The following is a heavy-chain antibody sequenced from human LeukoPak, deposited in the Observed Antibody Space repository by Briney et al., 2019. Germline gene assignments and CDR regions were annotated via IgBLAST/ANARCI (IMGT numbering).Heavy chain of an antibody. J-gene: IGHJ4*02. CDR2: ISAYNGNT. CDR3: ARDDSVAGTDY. D-gene: IGHD6-19*01. CDR1: GYTFTSYG. Sequence: ASVKVPCKASGYTFTSYGISWVRQAPGQGLEWMGWISAYNGNTNYAQKLQGRVTMTTDTSTSTAYMELRSPRSDDTAVYYCARDDSVAGTDYWGQGTLVTVSS. V-gene: IGHV1-18*01.